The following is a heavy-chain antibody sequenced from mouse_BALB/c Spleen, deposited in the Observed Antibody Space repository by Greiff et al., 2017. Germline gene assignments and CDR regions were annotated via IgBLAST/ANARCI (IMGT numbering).Heavy chain of an antibody. CDR1: GYTFSSYW. CDR3: ATFYGPFAY. Sequence: QLQQSGAELMKPGASVKISCKATGYTFSSYWIEWVKQRPGHGLEWIGEILPGSGSTNYNEKFKGKATFTADTSSNTAYMQLSSLTSEDSAVYYCATFYGPFAYWGQGTLVTVSA. D-gene: IGHD1-1*02. CDR2: ILPGSGST. V-gene: IGHV1-9*01. J-gene: IGHJ3*01.